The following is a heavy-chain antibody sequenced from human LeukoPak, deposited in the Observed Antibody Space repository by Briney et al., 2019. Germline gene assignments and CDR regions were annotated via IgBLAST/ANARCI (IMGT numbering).Heavy chain of an antibody. J-gene: IGHJ4*02. V-gene: IGHV4-59*08. D-gene: IGHD1-26*01. CDR2: IYYSGST. Sequence: SETLSLTCTVSGGSISSYYWSWIRQPPGKGLEWIGYIYYSGSTNYNPSLKSRVTISVDTSKNQFSLKLSSVTAADTAVYYCARDSGVGARYFDYWGQGTLVTVSS. CDR3: ARDSGVGARYFDY. CDR1: GGSISSYY.